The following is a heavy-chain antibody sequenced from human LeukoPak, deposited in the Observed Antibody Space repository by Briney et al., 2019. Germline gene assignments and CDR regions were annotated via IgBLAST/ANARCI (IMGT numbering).Heavy chain of an antibody. V-gene: IGHV4-31*03. CDR1: GGSISSGGYY. CDR3: ARCGIHYYDRYFDL. J-gene: IGHJ2*01. Sequence: PSQTLSLTCTVSGGSISSGGYYWSWIRQHPGKGLEWIGYIYYSGSTYYNSSLKSRVTISVDTSKNQFSLKLSSVTAADTAVYYCARCGIHYYDRYFDLWGRGTLVTVSS. D-gene: IGHD3-22*01. CDR2: IYYSGST.